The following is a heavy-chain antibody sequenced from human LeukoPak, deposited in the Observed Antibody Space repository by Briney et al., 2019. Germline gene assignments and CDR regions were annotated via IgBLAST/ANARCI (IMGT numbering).Heavy chain of an antibody. J-gene: IGHJ4*02. CDR3: AKRSSWGEFDY. D-gene: IGHD2-2*01. CDR2: IKQDGSEK. V-gene: IGHV3-7*03. Sequence: GGSLRLSCAASGFTFSSYSMNWVRQATGKGLEWVANIKQDGSEKYYVDSVKGRFTISRDNSKNTLYLQMNSLRAEDTAVYYCAKRSSWGEFDYWGQGTLVTVSS. CDR1: GFTFSSYS.